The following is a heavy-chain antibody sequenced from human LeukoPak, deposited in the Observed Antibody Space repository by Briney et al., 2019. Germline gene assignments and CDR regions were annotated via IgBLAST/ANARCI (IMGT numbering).Heavy chain of an antibody. J-gene: IGHJ4*02. V-gene: IGHV3-74*01. CDR2: INSDGSST. CDR1: GFTFGNSW. Sequence: GGSLRLSCAASGFTFGNSWVHWVRQAPGKGLVWVSRINSDGSSTSYADSVKGRFTISRDNAKNTLYLQMNSLRAEDTAVYYCARWSYGSGNWGQGTLVTVSS. D-gene: IGHD3-10*01. CDR3: ARWSYGSGN.